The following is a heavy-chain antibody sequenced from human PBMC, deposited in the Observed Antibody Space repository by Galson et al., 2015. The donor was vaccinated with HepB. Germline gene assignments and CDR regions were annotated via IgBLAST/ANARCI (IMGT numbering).Heavy chain of an antibody. J-gene: IGHJ6*02. Sequence: SLRLSCAASGFTFSSYAMHWVRQAPGKGLEWVAVISYDGSNKYYADSVKGRFTISRDNSKNTLYLQMNSLRAEDTAVYYCARDGGRYGSYSSSWYPYYYYGMDVWGQGTTVTVSS. CDR1: GFTFSSYA. V-gene: IGHV3-30-3*01. CDR2: ISYDGSNK. D-gene: IGHD6-13*01. CDR3: ARDGGRYGSYSSSWYPYYYYGMDV.